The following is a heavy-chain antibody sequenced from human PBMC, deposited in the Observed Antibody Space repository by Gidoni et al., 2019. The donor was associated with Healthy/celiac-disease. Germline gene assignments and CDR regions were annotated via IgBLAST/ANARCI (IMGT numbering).Heavy chain of an antibody. J-gene: IGHJ6*02. CDR3: AREGTYYDFWSGYPHYYGMDV. D-gene: IGHD3-3*01. Sequence: EVQLVESGGGLVQPGGSLRLSCAASGFTFSSYWMSWVRQAPGKGLEWVANIKQDGSEKYYVDSVKGRFTISRDNAKNSLYLQMNSLRAEDTAVYYCAREGTYYDFWSGYPHYYGMDVWGQGTTVTVSS. V-gene: IGHV3-7*01. CDR1: GFTFSSYW. CDR2: IKQDGSEK.